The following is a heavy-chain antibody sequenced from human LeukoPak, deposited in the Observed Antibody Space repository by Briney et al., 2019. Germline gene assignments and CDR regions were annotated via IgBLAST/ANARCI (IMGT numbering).Heavy chain of an antibody. J-gene: IGHJ4*02. Sequence: ASVKVSCKASGYTFTSYGMSWVGQAPGQGLEWMGWISAYNRNTNYAQNLHGRVTITTDTSTSTAYMELRSLRSDDTAVYYCARTDYYDSSGRKFDYWGQGTLVTVSS. CDR1: GYTFTSYG. V-gene: IGHV1-18*01. D-gene: IGHD3-22*01. CDR3: ARTDYYDSSGRKFDY. CDR2: ISAYNRNT.